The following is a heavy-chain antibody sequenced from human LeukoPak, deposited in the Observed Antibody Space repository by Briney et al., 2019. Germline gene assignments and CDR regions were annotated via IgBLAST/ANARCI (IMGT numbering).Heavy chain of an antibody. D-gene: IGHD1-1*01. CDR1: GFTFSDSA. CDR2: IRHEGSSYAT. CDR3: SRFVEAAMDV. J-gene: IGHJ6*02. Sequence: GGSLKLSCAASGFTFSDSAMHWVRQASGKGLEWVGRIRHEGSSYATAYAASVTGRFTISRDDSKNTAYLQMNSLKTEDTAVYYCSRFVEAAMDVWGQGTTVTVSS. V-gene: IGHV3-73*01.